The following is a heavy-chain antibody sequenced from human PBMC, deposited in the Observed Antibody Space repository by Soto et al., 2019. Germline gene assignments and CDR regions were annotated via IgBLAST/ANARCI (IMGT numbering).Heavy chain of an antibody. J-gene: IGHJ6*02. CDR3: ARDLWGYCGTDCYPLDV. V-gene: IGHV4-59*01. CDR2: MYNTGST. D-gene: IGHD2-21*02. CDR1: GGSISGYY. Sequence: QVQLQESGPGLVKPSETLSLTCTVSGGSISGYYWSWIRQPPGKGLEWVGYMYNTGSTVYNPSFKSRVSTSVDTSKNQFSLTVNSVTAADTAVYYCARDLWGYCGTDCYPLDVWGQGATVTVSS.